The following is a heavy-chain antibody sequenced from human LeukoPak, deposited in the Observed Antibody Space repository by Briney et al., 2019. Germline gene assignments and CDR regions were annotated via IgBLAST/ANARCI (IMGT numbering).Heavy chain of an antibody. CDR2: IYYSGST. V-gene: IGHV4-30-4*08. D-gene: IGHD2-21*01. Sequence: SETLSLTCTVSGGSISSGDYYWSWIRQPPGKGLEWIGYIYYSGSTYYNPSLKSRVTISVDTSKNQFSLKLSSVTAADTAVYYCARDSAFLAFDYWGQGTLVTVSS. CDR3: ARDSAFLAFDY. CDR1: GGSISSGDYY. J-gene: IGHJ4*02.